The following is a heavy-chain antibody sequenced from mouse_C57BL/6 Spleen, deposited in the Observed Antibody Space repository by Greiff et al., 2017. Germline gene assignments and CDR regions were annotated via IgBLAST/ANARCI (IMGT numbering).Heavy chain of an antibody. CDR2: IDPSDSYT. CDR3: ARSDRGYFDV. CDR1: GYTFTSYW. V-gene: IGHV1-69*01. J-gene: IGHJ1*03. Sequence: VQLQQSGAELVMPGASVKLSCKASGYTFTSYWMHWVKQRPGQGLEWIGEIDPSDSYTNYNQKFKGKSTLTVDKSASTAYMQLSSLTSEDSAVYYCARSDRGYFDVWGTGTTVTVSS.